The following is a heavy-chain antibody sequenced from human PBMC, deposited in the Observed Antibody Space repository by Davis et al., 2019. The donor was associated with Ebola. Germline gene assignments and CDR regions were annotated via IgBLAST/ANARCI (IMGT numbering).Heavy chain of an antibody. V-gene: IGHV4-59*10. CDR3: ARTGITSYLYYYMDV. CDR1: GGSFSGYY. CDR2: IYTSGST. D-gene: IGHD1-7*01. J-gene: IGHJ6*03. Sequence: SETLSLTCAVYGGSFSGYYWSWIRQPAGKGLEWIGRIYTSGSTNYNPSLKSRVTMSVDTSKNHFSLKLSSVTAADTAVYYCARTGITSYLYYYMDVWSKGTTVTVSS.